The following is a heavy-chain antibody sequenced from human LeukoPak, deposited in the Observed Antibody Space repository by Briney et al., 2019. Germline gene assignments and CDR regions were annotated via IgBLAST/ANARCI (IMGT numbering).Heavy chain of an antibody. CDR3: AKGGGYSSTDY. J-gene: IGHJ4*02. Sequence: SCKASGYTFTGYYMHWVRQAPGKGLEWVAVISYDGSNKYYADSVKGRFTISRDNSKNTLYLQMNSLRAEDTAVYYCAKGGGYSSTDYWGQGTLVTVSS. CDR1: GYTFTGYY. D-gene: IGHD5-18*01. V-gene: IGHV3-30*18. CDR2: ISYDGSNK.